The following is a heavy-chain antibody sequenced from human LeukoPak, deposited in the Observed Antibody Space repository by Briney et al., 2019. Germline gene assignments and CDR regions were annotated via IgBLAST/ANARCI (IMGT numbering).Heavy chain of an antibody. D-gene: IGHD1-7*01. CDR1: GXSFTSYW. J-gene: IGHJ4*02. Sequence: GESLKISCKGSGXSFTSYWISWVRQMPGRGLEWMGIIYPDDSDTRYSPSFRGQVTISADKSISTAYLQWSSLKASDTAMYYCATTLTGTSWWADWGQGTLVTVSS. CDR2: IYPDDSDT. V-gene: IGHV5-51*01. CDR3: ATTLTGTSWWAD.